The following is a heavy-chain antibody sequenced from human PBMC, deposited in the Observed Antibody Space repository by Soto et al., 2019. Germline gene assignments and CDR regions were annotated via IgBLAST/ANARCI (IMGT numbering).Heavy chain of an antibody. J-gene: IGHJ4*02. CDR2: INPNSGGT. Sequence: QVQLVQSGAEVKKPGASVKVSCKASGYTFTGYYMHWVRQAPGQGLEWMGWINPNSGGTNYAQKFQGRVTMTRDTSLGKDYMELSRLSSDDTSVYYCARRPGIAAADVLRGFDYWGQGTLVTVSS. CDR3: ARRPGIAAADVLRGFDY. V-gene: IGHV1-2*02. D-gene: IGHD6-13*01. CDR1: GYTFTGYY.